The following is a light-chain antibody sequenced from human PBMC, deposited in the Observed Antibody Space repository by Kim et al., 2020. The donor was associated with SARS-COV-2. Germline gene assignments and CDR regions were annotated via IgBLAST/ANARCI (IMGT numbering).Light chain of an antibody. CDR1: HSISTY. Sequence: EIVLTQSPATLSLSPGERASLSCRASHSISTYLAWYQQIPGQAPRLLIYDASNRATGIPGRFSGSGSGTDFTLTISSLEPEDFAVYYCHHRSDWPLTFGGGTKVDIK. CDR2: DAS. J-gene: IGKJ4*01. V-gene: IGKV3-11*01. CDR3: HHRSDWPLT.